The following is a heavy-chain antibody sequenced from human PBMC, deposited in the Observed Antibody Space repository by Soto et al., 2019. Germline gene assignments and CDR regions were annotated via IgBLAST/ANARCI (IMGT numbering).Heavy chain of an antibody. CDR2: ISAYNGNK. V-gene: IGHV1-18*01. Sequence: GASVKVSCKASGYTFTSYGISWVRQAPGQGLEWMGWISAYNGNKNYAQKLQGRVTMTTDTSTSTAYMELRSLRSDDTAVYYCARDTAKTDYDLWSDYYTTQGSGMDVWG. D-gene: IGHD3-3*01. CDR1: GYTFTSYG. CDR3: ARDTAKTDYDLWSDYYTTQGSGMDV. J-gene: IGHJ6*02.